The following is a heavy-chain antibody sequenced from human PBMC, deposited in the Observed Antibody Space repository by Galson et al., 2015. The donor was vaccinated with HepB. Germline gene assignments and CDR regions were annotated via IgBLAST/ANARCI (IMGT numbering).Heavy chain of an antibody. CDR3: ARVYYYGMDV. V-gene: IGHV3-21*01. Sequence: SLRLSCAASGFTFSSYIMNWVRQAPGKGLEWVSSISSSSSYIDYADSVKGRLTISRDNAKNSLYLQMNSLRAEDTAVYYCARVYYYGMDVWGQGTTVAVSS. CDR1: GFTFSSYI. J-gene: IGHJ6*02. CDR2: ISSSSSYI.